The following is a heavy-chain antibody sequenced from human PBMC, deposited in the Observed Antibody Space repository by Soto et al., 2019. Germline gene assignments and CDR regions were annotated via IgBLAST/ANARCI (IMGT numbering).Heavy chain of an antibody. CDR1: GFTFSYHQ. V-gene: IGHV3-72*01. J-gene: IGHJ4*02. D-gene: IGHD4-17*01. CDR2: ARDTAKNYTT. CDR3: ARDYYGGNPFGY. Sequence: GGSLRLACAASGFTFSYHQLDWVRQAPGKGLEWVGRARDTAKNYTTEYAASVKGRFTISRDDSSNSLYLLMNSLKTEDTAVYYCARDYYGGNPFGYWGQGTLVTVSS.